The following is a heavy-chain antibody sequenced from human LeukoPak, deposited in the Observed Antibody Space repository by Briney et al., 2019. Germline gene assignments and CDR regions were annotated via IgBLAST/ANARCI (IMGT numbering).Heavy chain of an antibody. CDR1: GVSISSYY. J-gene: IGHJ6*03. CDR3: AREVVVVPAAIHYYYYYYMDV. Sequence: PSETLSLTCTGSGVSISSYYWSWLRQPAGKGLEWIGRIYTSGSTNYNPSLKSRVTMSVDTSKNQFSLKLSSVTAADTAVYYCAREVVVVPAAIHYYYYYYMDVWGKGTTVTVSS. D-gene: IGHD2-2*01. CDR2: IYTSGST. V-gene: IGHV4-4*07.